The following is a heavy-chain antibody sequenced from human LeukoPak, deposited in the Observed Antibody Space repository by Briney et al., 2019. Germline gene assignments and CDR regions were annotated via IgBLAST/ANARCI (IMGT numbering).Heavy chain of an antibody. D-gene: IGHD2-2*01. CDR2: ISAYNGNT. V-gene: IGHV1-18*01. Sequence: ASGTVSCKASGYTFTSYGNSWVRQAPGQGLEWMGWISAYNGNTNYAQKLQGRVTMTTDTSTSTAYMELRSLRSDDTAVYYCARGILPSHCSSTSCVGDFQHWGQGTLVTVSS. J-gene: IGHJ1*01. CDR3: ARGILPSHCSSTSCVGDFQH. CDR1: GYTFTSYG.